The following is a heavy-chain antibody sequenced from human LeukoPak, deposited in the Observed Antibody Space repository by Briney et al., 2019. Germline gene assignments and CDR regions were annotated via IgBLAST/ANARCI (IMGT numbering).Heavy chain of an antibody. D-gene: IGHD2-21*02. J-gene: IGHJ3*02. Sequence: ASVKVSCKASGYTFTSCGISWVRQAPGQGLEWMGWISAYNGNTNYAQKLQGRVTMTTDTSTSTAYMELRSLRSDDTAVYYCARDGETYCGGDCYFAFDIWGQGTMVTVSS. CDR2: ISAYNGNT. CDR3: ARDGETYCGGDCYFAFDI. V-gene: IGHV1-18*01. CDR1: GYTFTSCG.